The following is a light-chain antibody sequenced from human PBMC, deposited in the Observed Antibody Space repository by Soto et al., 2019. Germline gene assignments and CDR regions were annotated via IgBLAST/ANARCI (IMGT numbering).Light chain of an antibody. CDR1: SSNIGAAYD. CDR3: QSYDSRLSGYV. V-gene: IGLV1-40*01. CDR2: GNS. J-gene: IGLJ1*01. Sequence: QSVLTRPPSVSGAPGQRVTISCTGTSSNIGAAYDVHWYQQFPGMAPKLLIFGNSDRPSGVPDRFSGSKSGTSASLDITGLQAEDEADYYCQSYDSRLSGYVFGTGTTVTVL.